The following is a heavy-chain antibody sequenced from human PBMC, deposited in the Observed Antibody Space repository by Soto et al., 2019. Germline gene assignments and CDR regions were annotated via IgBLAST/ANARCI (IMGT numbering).Heavy chain of an antibody. V-gene: IGHV3-11*01. CDR3: AGRVLLPRISGIAAAGTLGGY. CDR2: ISSSGSTI. J-gene: IGHJ4*02. D-gene: IGHD6-13*01. CDR1: GFTFSDYY. Sequence: GGSLRLSCAASGFTFSDYYISWIRQAPWKGLEWVSYISSSGSTIYYADSVKGRFTISRDNAKNSLYLQMNSLRAEDTAVYYCAGRVLLPRISGIAAAGTLGGYWGQGTLVTVSS.